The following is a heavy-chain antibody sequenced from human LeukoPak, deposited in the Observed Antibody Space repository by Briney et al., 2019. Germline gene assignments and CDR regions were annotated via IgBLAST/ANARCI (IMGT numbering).Heavy chain of an antibody. D-gene: IGHD6-25*01. V-gene: IGHV3-7*01. Sequence: SGGSLRLSCVVSGFTFSNYGMSWVRQAPGKGLEWVANIKQDGSDKYYVDSAKGRFTMSRDNAKNSLFLQMNSLRAEDTAVYYCARDGGRKEDYWGQGTLVTVSS. J-gene: IGHJ4*02. CDR2: IKQDGSDK. CDR3: ARDGGRKEDY. CDR1: GFTFSNYG.